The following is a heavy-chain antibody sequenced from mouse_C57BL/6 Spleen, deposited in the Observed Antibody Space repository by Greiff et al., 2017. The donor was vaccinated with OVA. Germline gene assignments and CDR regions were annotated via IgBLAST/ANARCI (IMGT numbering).Heavy chain of an antibody. CDR2: INPNYGTT. CDR1: GYSFTDYN. J-gene: IGHJ1*03. CDR3: ARYYGSSLYWYFDV. D-gene: IGHD1-1*01. V-gene: IGHV1-39*01. Sequence: EVKLQESGPELVKPGASVKISCKASGYSFTDYNMNWVKQSNGKSLEWIGVINPNYGTTSYNQKFKGKATLTVDQSSSTAYMQLNSLTSEDSAVYYCARYYGSSLYWYFDVWGTGTTVTVSS.